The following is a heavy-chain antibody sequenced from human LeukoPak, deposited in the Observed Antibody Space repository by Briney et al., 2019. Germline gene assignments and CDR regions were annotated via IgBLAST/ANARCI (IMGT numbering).Heavy chain of an antibody. D-gene: IGHD6-13*01. V-gene: IGHV1-2*02. CDR1: GYTFTSYG. J-gene: IGHJ4*02. CDR2: INPNSGGT. CDR3: ARDSDSWYSFDY. Sequence: GASVKVSCKASGYTFTSYGISWVRQAPGHGLEWMGWINPNSGGTNYAQKFQGRVTMTRDTSISTAYMELSRLRSDDTAVYYCARDSDSWYSFDYWGQGTLVTVSS.